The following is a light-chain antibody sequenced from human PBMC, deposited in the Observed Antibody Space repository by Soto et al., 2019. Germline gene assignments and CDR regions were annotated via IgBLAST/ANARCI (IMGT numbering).Light chain of an antibody. CDR2: GAS. CDR1: QTISRY. J-gene: IGKJ1*01. CDR3: QQSYTTPRT. Sequence: DVQITKSPSSLSASVGDRVAITCRASQTISRYLNWYEQKPGKAPKLLIYGASGLQSGVPSRFSGTGSGTDFTLTISSMQPEDFANYYCQQSYTTPRTFGQGTKVDIK. V-gene: IGKV1-39*01.